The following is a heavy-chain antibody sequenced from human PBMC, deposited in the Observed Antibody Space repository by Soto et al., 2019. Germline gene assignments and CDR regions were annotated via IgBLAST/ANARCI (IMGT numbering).Heavy chain of an antibody. CDR2: ISGSGGST. J-gene: IGHJ4*02. V-gene: IGHV3-23*01. D-gene: IGHD2-21*02. CDR1: GFTFSSYA. CDR3: AKDPTAYCGGDCYFDY. Sequence: GSLRLSCAASGFTFSSYAMSWVRQAPGKGLEWVSAISGSGGSTYYGDSVKGRFTISRDNSKNTLYLQMNSLRAEDTAVYYCAKDPTAYCGGDCYFDYWGQGTLVTVSS.